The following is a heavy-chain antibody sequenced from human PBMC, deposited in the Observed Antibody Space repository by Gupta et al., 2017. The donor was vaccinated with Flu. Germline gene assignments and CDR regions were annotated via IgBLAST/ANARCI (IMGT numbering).Heavy chain of an antibody. Sequence: EVQLVESGGGLVQRGGSLRLSCAASGFTFSSYWMHWVRKAPGKGLVWVSRINNDGSSTTYADSVKGRFTISRDNAKNTLYLQMNSLRADDTAVYYCARDSSSWSMIYFYYYGLDVWGQGTSVTVSS. CDR3: ARDSSSWSMIYFYYYGLDV. V-gene: IGHV3-74*01. CDR1: GFTFSSYW. CDR2: INNDGSST. D-gene: IGHD6-13*01. J-gene: IGHJ6*02.